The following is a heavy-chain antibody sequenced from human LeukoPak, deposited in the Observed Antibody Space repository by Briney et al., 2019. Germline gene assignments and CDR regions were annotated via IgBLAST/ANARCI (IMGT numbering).Heavy chain of an antibody. Sequence: GSSVKVSCKASGGTFSSYAISWVRQAPGQGLEWMGGIIPIFGTANYAQKFQGRVTITADESTSTAYMELSSLRSEDTAVYYCARVDPLGVRFLEWFADYYYGMDVWGQGTTVTVSS. V-gene: IGHV1-69*01. CDR2: IIPIFGTA. CDR3: ARVDPLGVRFLEWFADYYYGMDV. D-gene: IGHD3-3*01. CDR1: GGTFSSYA. J-gene: IGHJ6*02.